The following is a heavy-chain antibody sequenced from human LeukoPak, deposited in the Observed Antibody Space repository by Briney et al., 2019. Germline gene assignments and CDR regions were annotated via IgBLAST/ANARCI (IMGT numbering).Heavy chain of an antibody. V-gene: IGHV4-59*11. CDR3: ARDRSASL. Sequence: TCTVXAGXXSNHYWTWIRQPPGKGLVWIGYISYSGSTNYNPSLKRRVTITVEKSKKKFSQKRSSVTAADTAVYYCARDRSASLWGQGTLVTVSS. J-gene: IGHJ4*02. CDR1: AGXXSNHY. CDR2: ISYSGST. D-gene: IGHD3-10*01.